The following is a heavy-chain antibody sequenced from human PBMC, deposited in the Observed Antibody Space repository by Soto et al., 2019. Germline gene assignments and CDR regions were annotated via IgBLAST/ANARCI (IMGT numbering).Heavy chain of an antibody. D-gene: IGHD2-15*01. CDR2: ISYDGSNK. J-gene: IGHJ4*02. V-gene: IGHV3-30*18. CDR1: GFTFSSYG. CDR3: AKWKWGDGGIGYFDY. Sequence: QVQLVESGGGVVQHGRSLRLSCAASGFTFSSYGMHWVRQAPGKGLEWVAVISYDGSNKYYADSVKGRFTISRDNSKNTLYLQMNSLRAEDTAVYYCAKWKWGDGGIGYFDYWGQGTLVTVSS.